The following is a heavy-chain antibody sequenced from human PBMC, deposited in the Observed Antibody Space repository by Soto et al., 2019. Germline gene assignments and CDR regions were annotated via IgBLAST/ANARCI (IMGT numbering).Heavy chain of an antibody. CDR2: ISVSGGNT. CDR1: GFTFSSYA. CDR3: AKGRMSLGYCSGGSCYIVDY. J-gene: IGHJ4*02. D-gene: IGHD2-15*01. Sequence: AGGSLRLSCAASGFTFSSYAMSWVRQAPGKGLEWVSAISVSGGNTYYADSVKGRFTISRDNSKNTLYLQMYSLRAEDTAVYYCAKGRMSLGYCSGGSCYIVDYWGQGTLVTVSS. V-gene: IGHV3-23*01.